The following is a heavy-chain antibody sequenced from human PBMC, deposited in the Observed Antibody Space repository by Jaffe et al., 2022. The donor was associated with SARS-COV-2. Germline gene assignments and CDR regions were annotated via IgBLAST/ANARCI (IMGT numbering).Heavy chain of an antibody. CDR1: GGSITSGSYY. Sequence: QVQLQESGPGLVKPSQTLSLTCTVSGGSITSGSYYWSWIRQPAGEGLEWIGRRYTRGSTDYNPSLKSRVTISVDTSKNQFSLKLSSVTAADTAVYYCARQNCGGDCQLDYWGQGTLVTVSS. CDR3: ARQNCGGDCQLDY. CDR2: RYTRGST. V-gene: IGHV4-61*02. D-gene: IGHD2-21*02. J-gene: IGHJ4*02.